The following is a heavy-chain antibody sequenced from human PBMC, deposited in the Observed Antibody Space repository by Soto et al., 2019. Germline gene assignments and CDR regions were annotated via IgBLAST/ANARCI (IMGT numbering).Heavy chain of an antibody. CDR3: VRLVGNSWLDS. Sequence: SETLSLTCTVSGGSISSSNYYWGWIRQPPGKGLEWIGNIYYSGSTYYNPSLKSRVTISVDTSKNQFSLKLSSVTPDDTAVYYCVRLVGNSWLDSWGQGTLVTVS. CDR1: GGSISSSNYY. CDR2: IYYSGST. V-gene: IGHV4-39*01. J-gene: IGHJ5*01. D-gene: IGHD2-15*01.